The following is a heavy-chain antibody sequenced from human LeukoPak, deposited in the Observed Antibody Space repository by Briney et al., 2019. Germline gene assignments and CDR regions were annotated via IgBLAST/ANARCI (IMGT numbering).Heavy chain of an antibody. V-gene: IGHV4-39*01. D-gene: IGHD4/OR15-4a*01. CDR3: VRHISANTGYFDS. J-gene: IGHJ4*02. CDR2: IHYSGNS. Sequence: SETLSLTCAVSGGSISSDTSYWGWIRQSPGKGLEWIGSIHYSGNSYYNPSLKSRVTIFVDTSRDQSSLDLYSVTAADTALYYCVRHISANTGYFDSCGQGTLVTVSS. CDR1: GGSISSDTSY.